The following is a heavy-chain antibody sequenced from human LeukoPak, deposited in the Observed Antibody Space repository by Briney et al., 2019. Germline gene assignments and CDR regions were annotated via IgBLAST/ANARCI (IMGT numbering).Heavy chain of an antibody. Sequence: ASVKVSCKASGYSFTTYGISWVRQAPGQGLEWMGWISAYNANTNYAQKLQGRVTMTTDTSTSTAYMELRSLRSDDTAVYYCARVTTWIQLWGGSFDYWGQGTLVTVSS. J-gene: IGHJ4*02. V-gene: IGHV1-18*01. CDR1: GYSFTTYG. CDR3: ARVTTWIQLWGGSFDY. CDR2: ISAYNANT. D-gene: IGHD5-18*01.